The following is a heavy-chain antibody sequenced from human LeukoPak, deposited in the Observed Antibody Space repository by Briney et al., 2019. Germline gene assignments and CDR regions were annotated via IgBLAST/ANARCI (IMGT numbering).Heavy chain of an antibody. V-gene: IGHV1-2*02. J-gene: IGHJ6*02. D-gene: IGHD2-2*01. CDR1: GYTFTGYY. Sequence: GASVKVSCKASGYTFTGYYMHWVRQAPGQGLEWMGWINPNSGGTNYAQKFQGRVTMTRDTSISTAYMELSRLRSDDTAVYYCARDFVVPAADNMDVWGQGTTVTVSS. CDR2: INPNSGGT. CDR3: ARDFVVPAADNMDV.